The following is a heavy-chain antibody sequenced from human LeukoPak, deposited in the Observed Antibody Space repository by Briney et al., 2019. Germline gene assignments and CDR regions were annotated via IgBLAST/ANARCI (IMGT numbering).Heavy chain of an antibody. Sequence: ASVKVSCKASGYTFTSYYMHWVRQAPGQGLEWMGIINPSGGSTSYAQKFQGRVTMTRDTSTSTVYMELSSLRPEDTAVYYCARDSTPYYYDSSGSFDYWGQGTLVTVSS. V-gene: IGHV1-46*01. D-gene: IGHD3-22*01. J-gene: IGHJ4*02. CDR3: ARDSTPYYYDSSGSFDY. CDR1: GYTFTSYY. CDR2: INPSGGST.